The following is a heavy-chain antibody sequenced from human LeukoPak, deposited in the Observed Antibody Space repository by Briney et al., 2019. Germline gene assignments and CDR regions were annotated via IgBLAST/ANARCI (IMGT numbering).Heavy chain of an antibody. D-gene: IGHD3-22*01. V-gene: IGHV4-61*02. CDR1: GGSISSGSYY. Sequence: SETLSLTCTVSGGSISSGSYYWSWIRQPAGKGLEWIGRIYTSGSTYYNPSLKSRVTISVDTSKNQFSLKLSSVTAEDTAVYYCAKAGPSIYYYDSSGTLDAFDIWGQGTMVTVSS. CDR3: AKAGPSIYYYDSSGTLDAFDI. CDR2: IYTSGST. J-gene: IGHJ3*02.